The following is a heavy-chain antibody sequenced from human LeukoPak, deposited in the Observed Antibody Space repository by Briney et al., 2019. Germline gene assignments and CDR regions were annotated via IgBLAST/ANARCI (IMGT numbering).Heavy chain of an antibody. D-gene: IGHD1-26*01. J-gene: IGHJ6*02. CDR2: IIPIFGTA. Sequence: SVKVSCKASGGTFSSYAISWVRQAPGQGLEWMGGIIPIFGTANYAQKFQGRVTITADESTSTAYMELSSLRSEDTAVYYCTTGCGSHYYYYGMDVWGQGTTVTVSS. V-gene: IGHV1-69*01. CDR3: TTGCGSHYYYYGMDV. CDR1: GGTFSSYA.